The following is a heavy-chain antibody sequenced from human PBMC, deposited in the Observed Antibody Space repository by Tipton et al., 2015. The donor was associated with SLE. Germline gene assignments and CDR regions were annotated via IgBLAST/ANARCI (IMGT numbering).Heavy chain of an antibody. CDR3: AREWGNRGGFDY. Sequence: TLSLTCTVSSGSVSSGAYYWSWIRQHPGKGLEWIGYVFSSGNTNYNPSLKSRVTISVDTSKNQFSLKLSSVTAADTGVYYCAREWGNRGGFDYWGQGTLVTVSS. J-gene: IGHJ4*02. D-gene: IGHD3-16*01. V-gene: IGHV4-61*08. CDR1: SGSVSSGAYY. CDR2: VFSSGNT.